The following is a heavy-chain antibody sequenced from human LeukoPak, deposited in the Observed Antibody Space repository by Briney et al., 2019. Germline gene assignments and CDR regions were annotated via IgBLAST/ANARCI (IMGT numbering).Heavy chain of an antibody. CDR2: INHSGST. Sequence: SETLCLTCAVYGGSFSGYYWSWIRQPPGKGLEWIGEINHSGSTNYNPSLKSRVTISVDTSKNQFSLKLSSVTAADTAVYCCARGPNFDWLSSNYYYYGMDVWGQGTTVTVSS. J-gene: IGHJ6*02. D-gene: IGHD3-9*01. CDR3: ARGPNFDWLSSNYYYYGMDV. V-gene: IGHV4-34*01. CDR1: GGSFSGYY.